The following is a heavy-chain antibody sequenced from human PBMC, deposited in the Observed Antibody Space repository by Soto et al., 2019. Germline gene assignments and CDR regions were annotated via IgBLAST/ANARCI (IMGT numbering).Heavy chain of an antibody. V-gene: IGHV2-5*02. D-gene: IGHD3-10*01. CDR1: GFSLSTSGVG. J-gene: IGHJ5*02. Sequence: SGPTLVNPTQTLTLTCTFSGFSLSTSGVGVGWIRQPPGKALEWLGFIYWDEDKRYSPSLKSRLTITKDTSKNQVVLTMTNMDPVDTATYYCATQGSGTYYNPLYNWFDPWGQGTLVTVSS. CDR3: ATQGSGTYYNPLYNWFDP. CDR2: IYWDEDK.